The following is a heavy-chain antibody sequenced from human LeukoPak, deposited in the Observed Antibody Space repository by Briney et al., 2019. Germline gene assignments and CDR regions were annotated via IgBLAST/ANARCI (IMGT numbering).Heavy chain of an antibody. CDR3: AKGSNWAFYFDY. CDR2: INPSGGST. J-gene: IGHJ4*02. V-gene: IGHV1-46*01. Sequence: ASVKDSCKASGYTFTSYYMHWVRQAPGQGLEWMGKINPSGGSTTYAQKFQGRVTMPRDTSTSTVYMEVISLRSEDTAVYYCAKGSNWAFYFDYWGQGTLVTVSS. D-gene: IGHD4-11*01. CDR1: GYTFTSYY.